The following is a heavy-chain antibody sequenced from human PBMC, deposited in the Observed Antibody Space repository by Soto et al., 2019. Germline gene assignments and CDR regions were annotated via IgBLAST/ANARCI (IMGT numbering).Heavy chain of an antibody. CDR3: VRDVSVSSGSFGGY. CDR1: GYTFDSYG. D-gene: IGHD3-10*01. Sequence: QVQLVQSGAEVKKPGASVRVSCKASGYTFDSYGLNWVRQAPGQGLEWMGWISTHTGNTDYPQRFQGRVTMTTNKSTSTAFLDLRRLTSDGTAVYYCVRDVSVSSGSFGGYWGQGTLVSVSS. CDR2: ISTHTGNT. V-gene: IGHV1-18*01. J-gene: IGHJ4*02.